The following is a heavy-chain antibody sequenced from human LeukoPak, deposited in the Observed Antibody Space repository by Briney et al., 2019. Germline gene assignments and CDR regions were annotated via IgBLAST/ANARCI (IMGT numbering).Heavy chain of an antibody. J-gene: IGHJ6*03. Sequence: ASVKVSCKASGGTFSSYAISWVRQAPGQGLEWMGGIIPIFGTANYAQKFQGRVTITADKSTSTAYMELSSLRSEDTAVYYCARGAIPFYYYYMDVWGKGTVVTISS. D-gene: IGHD2-21*01. CDR1: GGTFSSYA. CDR3: ARGAIPFYYYYMDV. CDR2: IIPIFGTA. V-gene: IGHV1-69*06.